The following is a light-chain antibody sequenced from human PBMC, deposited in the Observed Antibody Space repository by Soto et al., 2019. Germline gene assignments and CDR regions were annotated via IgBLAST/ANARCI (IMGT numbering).Light chain of an antibody. CDR1: SSDVGGYNY. CDR2: EVS. J-gene: IGLJ1*01. V-gene: IGLV2-14*01. CDR3: SSYTSSRAYV. Sequence: QSALTQPASVSGSPGQSSTISCTGTSSDVGGYNYVSWYQQQSGKAPKLMIHEVSNRPSGVSRRFSGSKSGNTASLTISGLQAEDEADYYCSSYTSSRAYVFGIGTKLTVL.